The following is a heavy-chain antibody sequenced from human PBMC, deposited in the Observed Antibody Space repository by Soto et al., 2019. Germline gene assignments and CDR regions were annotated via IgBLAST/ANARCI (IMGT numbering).Heavy chain of an antibody. CDR1: GFTFSSYW. Sequence: GGSLRLSCAASGFTFSSYWMHWVRQAPGKGLVWVSRINSDGSSTSYADSVKGRFTISRGNAKNTLYLQMKSLRAEDTAVYYCARDPGYNSGWFDAFDIWGQGTTVTVSS. V-gene: IGHV3-74*01. CDR3: ARDPGYNSGWFDAFDI. J-gene: IGHJ3*02. D-gene: IGHD6-19*01. CDR2: INSDGSST.